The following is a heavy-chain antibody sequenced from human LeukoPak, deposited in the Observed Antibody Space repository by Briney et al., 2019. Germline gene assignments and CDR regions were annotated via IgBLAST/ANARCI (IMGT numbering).Heavy chain of an antibody. CDR3: ARSIVGATLFDY. CDR1: GGSIISGDYY. V-gene: IGHV4-30-4*01. D-gene: IGHD1-26*01. Sequence: SETLSLTCTVSGGSIISGDYYWSWIRQPPGKGLEWIGYIYYSGSTYYNPSLKSRVTISVDTSKNQFSLKLSSVTAADTAVYYCARSIVGATLFDYWGQGTLVTVSS. CDR2: IYYSGST. J-gene: IGHJ4*02.